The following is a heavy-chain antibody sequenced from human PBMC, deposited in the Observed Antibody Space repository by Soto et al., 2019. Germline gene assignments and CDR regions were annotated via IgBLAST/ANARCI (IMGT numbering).Heavy chain of an antibody. J-gene: IGHJ4*02. V-gene: IGHV1-18*01. D-gene: IGHD1-1*01. CDR1: GYTFTDYG. CDR2: INSYNGVT. Sequence: QVQLVQSGAEVKKPGASVKVSCKASGYTFTDYGITWVRQAPGQGLQWMGWINSYNGVTNNAHSFQGRVSMTTDPSASTAYFELSSLRSDDTALYYCARDRYNRGSFDYWGQGSLVTVSS. CDR3: ARDRYNRGSFDY.